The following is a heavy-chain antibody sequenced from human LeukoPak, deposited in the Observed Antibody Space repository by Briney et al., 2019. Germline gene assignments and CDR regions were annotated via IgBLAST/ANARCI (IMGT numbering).Heavy chain of an antibody. Sequence: SETLSLTCTVSGGSISSGSYYWSWIRQPAGKGLEWIGRIYTSGSTNYNPSLKSRVTISVDTSKNQFSLKLSFVTAADTAVYYCARDDRTYYGDYGWFDPWGQGTLVTVSS. J-gene: IGHJ5*02. CDR3: ARDDRTYYGDYGWFDP. CDR1: GGSISSGSYY. D-gene: IGHD4-17*01. V-gene: IGHV4-61*02. CDR2: IYTSGST.